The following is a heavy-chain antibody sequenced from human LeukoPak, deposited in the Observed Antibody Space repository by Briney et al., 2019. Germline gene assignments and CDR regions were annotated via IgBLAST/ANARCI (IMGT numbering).Heavy chain of an antibody. D-gene: IGHD3-3*01. J-gene: IGHJ4*02. Sequence: GGSLRLSCAASGFTFDDYAMDWVRQAPGKGLEWVSGISWNSNNIDYADSVKGRFTISRDNAKNSLYLQMNSLRAEDTALYYCTRDRSHSLSDFWSGPIIYNDYWGQGTLVTVSS. CDR2: ISWNSNNI. V-gene: IGHV3-9*01. CDR3: TRDRSHSLSDFWSGPIIYNDY. CDR1: GFTFDDYA.